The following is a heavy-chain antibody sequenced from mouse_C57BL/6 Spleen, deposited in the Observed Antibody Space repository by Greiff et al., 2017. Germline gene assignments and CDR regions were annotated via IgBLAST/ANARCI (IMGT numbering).Heavy chain of an antibody. D-gene: IGHD1-1*01. J-gene: IGHJ2*01. V-gene: IGHV1-81*01. Sequence: VQVVESGAELARPGASVKLSCKASGYTFTSYGISWVKQRTGQGLEWIGEIYPRSGNTYYNEKFKGKATLTADKSSSTAYMELRSLTSEDSAVYFCARGSDYYGSSPFDYWGQGTTLTVSS. CDR1: GYTFTSYG. CDR3: ARGSDYYGSSPFDY. CDR2: IYPRSGNT.